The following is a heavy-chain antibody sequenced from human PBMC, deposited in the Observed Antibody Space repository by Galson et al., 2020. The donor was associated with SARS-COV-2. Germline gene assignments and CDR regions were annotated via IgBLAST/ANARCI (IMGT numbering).Heavy chain of an antibody. D-gene: IGHD1-1*01. J-gene: IGHJ4*02. CDR1: GFTFSSFE. V-gene: IGHV3-48*03. Sequence: GGSLRLSCEASGFTFSSFEMNWVRQAPGKGLEWISYISNSGDTRYYADSVEGRFTISRDNAKSSLYLQMNSLRAEDTALYYCARDLAGNWNDRWGQGTLVTVSS. CDR3: ARDLAGNWNDR. CDR2: ISNSGDTR.